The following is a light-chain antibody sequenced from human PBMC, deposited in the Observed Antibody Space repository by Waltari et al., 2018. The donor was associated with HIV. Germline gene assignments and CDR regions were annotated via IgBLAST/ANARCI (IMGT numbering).Light chain of an antibody. CDR2: EVN. V-gene: IGLV2-14*01. J-gene: IGLJ3*02. CDR1: TSDVGAYDY. Sequence: QSALTQPASDSGSPGQSITISCTGTTSDVGAYDYVPWYQQHPGKAPKLMIYEVNNRPSGVSNRFSGSKSGNTASLTISGLQAEDGADYYCSSYTSSDTLVFGAGTKLTVL. CDR3: SSYTSSDTLV.